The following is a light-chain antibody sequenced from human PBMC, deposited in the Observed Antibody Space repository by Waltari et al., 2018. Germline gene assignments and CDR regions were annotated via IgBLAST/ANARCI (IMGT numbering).Light chain of an antibody. V-gene: IGKV4-1*01. CDR3: QQYYSTPIT. J-gene: IGKJ5*01. CDR1: QSVLYNSNNKNY. Sequence: DIVMTQSPDSLAVSLGERAPINCKSSQSVLYNSNNKNYLALYQQKPGEPPKLLIYWTSTRESGVPDRFSGSGSGTDFTLTISSLQAEDVAVYYCQQYYSTPITFGQGTRLEIK. CDR2: WTS.